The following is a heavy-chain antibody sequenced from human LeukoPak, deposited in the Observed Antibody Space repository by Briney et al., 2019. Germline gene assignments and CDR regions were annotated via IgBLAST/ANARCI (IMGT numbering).Heavy chain of an antibody. CDR1: GFTVSSNY. Sequence: PGGSLRLSCAASGFTVSSNYMNWVRQAPGKGLEWVSSISSSSIYIYYADSVKGRFTISRDNPKNSLYLQMNSLRAEDTAVYYCASDSSGFYWGQGTLVTVSS. J-gene: IGHJ4*02. CDR2: ISSSSIYI. D-gene: IGHD3-22*01. V-gene: IGHV3-21*01. CDR3: ASDSSGFY.